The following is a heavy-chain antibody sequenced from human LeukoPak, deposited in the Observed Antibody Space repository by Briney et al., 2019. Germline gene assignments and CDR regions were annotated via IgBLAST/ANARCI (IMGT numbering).Heavy chain of an antibody. V-gene: IGHV1-69*13. D-gene: IGHD5-18*01. Sequence: ASVKVSCKASGGTFSSYAISWVRQAPGQGLEWMGGIIPIFGTANYAQKFQGRVTITADESTSTAYMELSSLRSEDTAVYYCARHRGSGYSYGFDYWGQGTLVTVSS. J-gene: IGHJ4*02. CDR2: IIPIFGTA. CDR1: GGTFSSYA. CDR3: ARHRGSGYSYGFDY.